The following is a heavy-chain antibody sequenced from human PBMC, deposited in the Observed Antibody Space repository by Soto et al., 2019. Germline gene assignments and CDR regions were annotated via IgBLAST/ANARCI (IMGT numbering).Heavy chain of an antibody. V-gene: IGHV1-8*01. CDR1: GYTFTSYD. J-gene: IGHJ6*02. CDR2: MNPNSGNT. CDR3: ARERTGTTSMDV. D-gene: IGHD1-1*01. Sequence: QVQLVQSGAEVKKPGASVKVSCKASGYTFTSYDINWVRQATGQGLEWMGWMNPNSGNTGYAQKSXGRXTMTRNTSISTAYMELSSLRSEDPAVYYCARERTGTTSMDVWGQGTTVTVSS.